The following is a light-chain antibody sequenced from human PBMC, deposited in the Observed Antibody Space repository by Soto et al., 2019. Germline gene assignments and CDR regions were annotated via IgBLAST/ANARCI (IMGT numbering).Light chain of an antibody. CDR3: QQYKSYSNS. V-gene: IGKV1-5*01. CDR1: QTISSW. Sequence: DIQMTQSPSTLSASVGERVTITCRASQTISSWLAWYQQKPGIAPKLLIYDASTLKSGVPSRFSGSGYDTKFTLTISSLQPDDFATYYCQQYKSYSNSFGQGTKLEIK. CDR2: DAS. J-gene: IGKJ2*03.